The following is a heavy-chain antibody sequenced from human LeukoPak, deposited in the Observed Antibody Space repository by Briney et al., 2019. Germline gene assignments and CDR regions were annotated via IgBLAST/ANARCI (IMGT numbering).Heavy chain of an antibody. CDR3: ARDALAVAGFFDY. J-gene: IGHJ4*02. D-gene: IGHD6-19*01. Sequence: ASVKVSCKASGYTLTNYAIHWVRQAPGQRLEWMGWINAGNGNTKYSQEFQGRVTITTDTSASTAYMELSSLRYEDMAVYYCARDALAVAGFFDYWGQGTLVTVSS. CDR1: GYTLTNYA. CDR2: INAGNGNT. V-gene: IGHV1-3*03.